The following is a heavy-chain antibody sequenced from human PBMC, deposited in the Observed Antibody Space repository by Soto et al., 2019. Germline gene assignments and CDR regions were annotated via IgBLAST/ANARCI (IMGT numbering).Heavy chain of an antibody. V-gene: IGHV1-18*01. Sequence: QAQLVQSGAEVQNPGASVKVSCKASGYSFPSHGINWVRQAPGQGLEWMGWVSAYNGNTNYAQNLKGRVTMTTDTTTSTSSIEVRRVRSDHTAVYYCARGSAVVGASYVCEMLGEGTMVTVSS. J-gene: IGHJ3*02. D-gene: IGHD1-26*01. CDR3: ARGSAVVGASYVCEM. CDR1: GYSFPSHG. CDR2: VSAYNGNT.